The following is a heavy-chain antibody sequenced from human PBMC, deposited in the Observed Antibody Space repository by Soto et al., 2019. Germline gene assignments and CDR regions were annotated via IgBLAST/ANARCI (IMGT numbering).Heavy chain of an antibody. Sequence: GYLRFSCAASGFTFSNYDMSWVRQAPGKGLEWVSIISGSGDSPYYADSVKGRFTISRDNSRNTLYLQMNSLRAGDSAKYYCAKEGTSGLYYFDYWGQGTLVTVSS. CDR1: GFTFSNYD. J-gene: IGHJ4*02. D-gene: IGHD6-19*01. CDR3: AKEGTSGLYYFDY. V-gene: IGHV3-23*01. CDR2: ISGSGDSP.